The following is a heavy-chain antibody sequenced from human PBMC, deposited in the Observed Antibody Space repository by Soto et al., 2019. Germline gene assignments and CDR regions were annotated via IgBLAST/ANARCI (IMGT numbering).Heavy chain of an antibody. CDR1: GFTFTSSA. J-gene: IGHJ6*02. V-gene: IGHV1-58*02. CDR2: IVVGSGNT. CDR3: AAVDYYGSGSHPENYYYYYGMDV. D-gene: IGHD3-10*01. Sequence: SVKVSCKASGFTFTSSAMQWVRQARGQRLEWIGWIVVGSGNTNYAQKFQERVTITRDMSTSTAYMELSSLRSEDTAVYYCAAVDYYGSGSHPENYYYYYGMDVWG.